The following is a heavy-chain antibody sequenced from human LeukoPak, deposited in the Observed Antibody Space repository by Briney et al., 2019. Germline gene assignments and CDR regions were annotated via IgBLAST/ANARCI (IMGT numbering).Heavy chain of an antibody. J-gene: IGHJ6*02. D-gene: IGHD5-12*01. Sequence: PSETLSLTCTVSGGSISSYYRSWIRQPPGKGLEWIGYIYYSGSTNYNPSLKSRVTISVDTSKNQFSLKLSSVTAADTAVYYCARGNSPQSGYDYYYHYGMDVWGQGTTVTVSS. CDR1: GGSISSYY. CDR2: IYYSGST. V-gene: IGHV4-59*01. CDR3: ARGNSPQSGYDYYYHYGMDV.